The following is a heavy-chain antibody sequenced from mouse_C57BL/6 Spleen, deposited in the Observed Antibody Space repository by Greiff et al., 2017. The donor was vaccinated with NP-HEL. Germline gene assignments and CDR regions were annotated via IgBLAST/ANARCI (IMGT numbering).Heavy chain of an antibody. CDR2: IRLKSDSYAT. CDR3: TEGVKRGYYYAMDY. D-gene: IGHD1-3*01. CDR1: GFTFSNYW. J-gene: IGHJ4*01. Sequence: EVKLMESGGGLVQPGGSMKLSCVASGFTFSNYWMNWVRQSPEKGLEWVAQIRLKSDSYATHYAESVKGRFTISRDDSKSSVYLQMNNLRAEDTGIYYCTEGVKRGYYYAMDYWGQGTSVTVSS. V-gene: IGHV6-3*01.